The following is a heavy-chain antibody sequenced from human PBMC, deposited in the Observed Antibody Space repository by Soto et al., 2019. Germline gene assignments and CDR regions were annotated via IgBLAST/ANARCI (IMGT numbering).Heavy chain of an antibody. J-gene: IGHJ3*02. V-gene: IGHV3-7*01. D-gene: IGHD4-17*01. CDR2: IKQDGSEK. Sequence: GGSLRLSCAASGFTFSSYWMSWVRQAPGKGLEWVANIKQDGSEKYYVDSVKGRFTISRDNAKNSLYLQMNSLRAEDTAVYYCARSPVDGDGDAFDIWGQGTMVTVSS. CDR1: GFTFSSYW. CDR3: ARSPVDGDGDAFDI.